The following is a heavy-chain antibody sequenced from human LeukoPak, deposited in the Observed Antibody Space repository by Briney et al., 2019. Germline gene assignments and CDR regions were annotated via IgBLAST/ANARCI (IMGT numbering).Heavy chain of an antibody. D-gene: IGHD1-26*01. CDR2: IWPDGSNE. J-gene: IGHJ4*02. Sequence: GGSLRLSCAASGFTFNIYGMHWVRQVPGKGLEWVAVIWPDGSNEYYADSVKGRFTVSRDDSKNTLYLQMNSLRAEDTAVYYCARASGSYDYWGQGTLVTVSS. CDR1: GFTFNIYG. CDR3: ARASGSYDY. V-gene: IGHV3-33*01.